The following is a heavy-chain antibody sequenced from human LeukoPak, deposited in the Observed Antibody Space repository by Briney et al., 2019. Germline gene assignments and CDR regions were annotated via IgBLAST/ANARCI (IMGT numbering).Heavy chain of an antibody. CDR2: IYYSGGT. D-gene: IGHD1-1*01. Sequence: SETLSLTCTVSGGSITNYFWTWIRQPPGKGLEWIGYIYYSGGTDYNPSLKSRVTISVDTSKNQFSLKLSSVTAADTAVYYCARALSDRGFNSGVSFLGIFDYWGQGTLATVSS. J-gene: IGHJ4*02. V-gene: IGHV4-59*01. CDR3: ARALSDRGFNSGVSFLGIFDY. CDR1: GGSITNYF.